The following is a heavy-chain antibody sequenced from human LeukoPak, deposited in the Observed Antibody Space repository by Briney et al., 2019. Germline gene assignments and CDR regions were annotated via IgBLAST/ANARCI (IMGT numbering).Heavy chain of an antibody. V-gene: IGHV3-30*18. CDR1: GFTLSRHG. Sequence: GGSLRLSCAASGFTLSRHGMHWVRQAPGRGLEWLAVVSDNGGLKYYSDSVKGRFTISRDNSKSTLNLQMNSLRGDDTAVYYCVKDATIAVPEYWGQGTLVTVSS. CDR3: VKDATIAVPEY. J-gene: IGHJ4*02. D-gene: IGHD6-19*01. CDR2: VSDNGGLK.